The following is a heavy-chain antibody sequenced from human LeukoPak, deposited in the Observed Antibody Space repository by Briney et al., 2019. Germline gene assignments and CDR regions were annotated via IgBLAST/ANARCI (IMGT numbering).Heavy chain of an antibody. CDR3: ARAAVFGRRYYYYGMDV. D-gene: IGHD3-16*01. CDR1: GGSFSGYY. Sequence: PSETLSLTCAVYGGSFSGYYWSWIRQPPGKGLEWIGEINHSGSTNYNPSLKGRVTISVDTSKNQFSLKLSSVTAADTAVYYCARAAVFGRRYYYYGMDVWGQGTTVTVSS. V-gene: IGHV4-34*01. J-gene: IGHJ6*02. CDR2: INHSGST.